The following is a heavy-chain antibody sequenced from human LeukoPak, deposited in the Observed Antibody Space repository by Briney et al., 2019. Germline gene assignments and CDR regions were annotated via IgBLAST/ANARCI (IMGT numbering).Heavy chain of an antibody. CDR2: ISYDGSNK. V-gene: IGHV3-30*04. CDR3: ATFVVGSGWTNFDY. D-gene: IGHD6-19*01. J-gene: IGHJ4*02. CDR1: GFTFSSYA. Sequence: PGGFLRLSCAASGFTFSSYAMHWVRQAPGKGLEWVAVISYDGSNKYCADSVKGRFTISRDNSKNTLYLQMNSLRAEDTAVYYCATFVVGSGWTNFDYWGQGTLVTVSS.